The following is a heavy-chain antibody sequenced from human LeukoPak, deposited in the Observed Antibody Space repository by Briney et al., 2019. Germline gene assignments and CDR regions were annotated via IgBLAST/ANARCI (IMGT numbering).Heavy chain of an antibody. CDR2: ISSSGSTI. Sequence: KPGGSLRLSCAASGFTFSDYYMSWIRQAPGKGLEWVSYISSSGSTIYYADSVKGRFTISRDNAKNSLYLQMNSPRAEDTAVYYCAKGAYDYIEIAYFDYWGQGSLVTVSS. D-gene: IGHD5-12*01. J-gene: IGHJ4*02. CDR3: AKGAYDYIEIAYFDY. CDR1: GFTFSDYY. V-gene: IGHV3-11*01.